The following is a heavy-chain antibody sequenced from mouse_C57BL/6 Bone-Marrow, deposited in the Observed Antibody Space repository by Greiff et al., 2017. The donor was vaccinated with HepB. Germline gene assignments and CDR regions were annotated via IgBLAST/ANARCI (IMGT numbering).Heavy chain of an antibody. CDR2: IYPGSGST. V-gene: IGHV1-55*01. J-gene: IGHJ1*03. CDR1: GYTFTSYW. D-gene: IGHD2-5*01. CDR3: ARSYAYSNYGWYFDV. Sequence: QVQLQQPGAELVKPGASVKMSCKASGYTFTSYWITWVKQRPGQGLEWIGDIYPGSGSTNYNEKFKSKATLTVDTSSSTAYMQLSSLTSEDSAGYYCARSYAYSNYGWYFDVWGTVTTVTVAS.